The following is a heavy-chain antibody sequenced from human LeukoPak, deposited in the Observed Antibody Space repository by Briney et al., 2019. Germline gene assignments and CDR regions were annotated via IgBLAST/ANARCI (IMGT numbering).Heavy chain of an antibody. CDR1: GFTFTNHW. V-gene: IGHV3-21*01. CDR2: ISSSSSYI. J-gene: IGHJ5*02. CDR3: VRDLDGSGSLNGLDP. D-gene: IGHD3-10*01. Sequence: GESLRLSCAASGFTFTNHWMSRVRQAPGKGLEWVSSISSSSSYIYYADSVKGRFTISRDNAKNSLYLQMNSLRAEDTAVYYCVRDLDGSGSLNGLDPWGQGTLVTVYS.